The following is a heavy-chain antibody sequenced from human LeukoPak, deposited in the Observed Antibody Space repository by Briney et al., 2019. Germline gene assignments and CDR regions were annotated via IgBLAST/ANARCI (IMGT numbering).Heavy chain of an antibody. Sequence: GASVKVSCKASAYTFTSYYMHWVRQAPGQGLDWMGIINPSGGSTSYAQKFQGRVTMTRDTSTSAVYMELSSLRSEDTAVYYCARYLVGATTGGFDHWGQGTLVTVSS. CDR3: ARYLVGATTGGFDH. J-gene: IGHJ4*02. D-gene: IGHD1-26*01. CDR2: INPSGGST. CDR1: AYTFTSYY. V-gene: IGHV1-46*01.